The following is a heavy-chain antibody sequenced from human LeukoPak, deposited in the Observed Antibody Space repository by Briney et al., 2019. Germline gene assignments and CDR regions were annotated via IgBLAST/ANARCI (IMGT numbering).Heavy chain of an antibody. J-gene: IGHJ5*02. V-gene: IGHV3-23*01. Sequence: GGSLRLSCAASGFTFTSFTMTWVRQAPGKGLERVSGISGSGTYTYYADSVKGRFTISRDNSKNSLYLQMNSLRAEDTAVYYCARFPGDYDFWSGQYNWFDPWGQGTLVTVSS. D-gene: IGHD3-3*01. CDR2: ISGSGTYT. CDR1: GFTFTSFT. CDR3: ARFPGDYDFWSGQYNWFDP.